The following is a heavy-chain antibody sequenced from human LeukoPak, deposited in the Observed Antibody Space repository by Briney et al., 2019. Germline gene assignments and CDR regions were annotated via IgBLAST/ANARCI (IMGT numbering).Heavy chain of an antibody. CDR1: GGYMSSNY. Sequence: SETLSLTCTVSGGYMSSNYWGWIRRPPGKGLEWVGYIHHTRGATYSPSLRSRLSLSIDTSRNQFSLRLNSVTPADTAVYFCARVRDRYGETDYWGQGALVTVSS. D-gene: IGHD3-10*01. CDR2: IHHTRGA. V-gene: IGHV4-59*01. CDR3: ARVRDRYGETDY. J-gene: IGHJ4*02.